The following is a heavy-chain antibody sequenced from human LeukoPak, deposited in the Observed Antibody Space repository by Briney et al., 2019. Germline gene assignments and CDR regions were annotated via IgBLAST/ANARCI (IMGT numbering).Heavy chain of an antibody. J-gene: IGHJ4*02. D-gene: IGHD4-17*01. CDR2: IRSKANNYET. CDR3: TRPNYGDYADDY. V-gene: IGHV3-73*01. Sequence: GGSLRLSCAASGFTFSSYAMHWVRRASGKGLEWVGRIRSKANNYETTYAPSVKGRFAISRDDSKNTAYLQMNGLKTEDTAMYYCTRPNYGDYADDYWGQGTLVTVSS. CDR1: GFTFSSYA.